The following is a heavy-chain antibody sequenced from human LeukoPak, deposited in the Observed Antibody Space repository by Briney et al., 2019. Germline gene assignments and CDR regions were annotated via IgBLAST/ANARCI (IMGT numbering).Heavy chain of an antibody. CDR3: AGDRGGDYSMDV. D-gene: IGHD3-16*01. V-gene: IGHV3-30-3*01. J-gene: IGHJ6*02. CDR1: GFTFSTYA. Sequence: PGRSLRLSCAASGFTFSTYAMHWVRQVPGKGLEWVAVISYDGSNKDYADSVNGRFTISRDNSKNTLYLQMNSLRDEDTAVFYCAGDRGGDYSMDVWGQGTTVTVSS. CDR2: ISYDGSNK.